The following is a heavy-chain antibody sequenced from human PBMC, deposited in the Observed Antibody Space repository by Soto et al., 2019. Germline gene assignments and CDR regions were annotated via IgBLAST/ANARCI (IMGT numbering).Heavy chain of an antibody. CDR2: ISGGGDMT. Sequence: EVQLLESGGGLVQPGKSLRLSCAVSGFTFSSYAMSWVRQVPGKGLEWVSAISGGGDMTWYADSVKGRFTISRDNSKNTLYLQMNSLRVEDTAVYYCARGALYSYGSGYFDYWGQGALVTVSS. D-gene: IGHD5-18*01. J-gene: IGHJ4*02. CDR3: ARGALYSYGSGYFDY. V-gene: IGHV3-23*01. CDR1: GFTFSSYA.